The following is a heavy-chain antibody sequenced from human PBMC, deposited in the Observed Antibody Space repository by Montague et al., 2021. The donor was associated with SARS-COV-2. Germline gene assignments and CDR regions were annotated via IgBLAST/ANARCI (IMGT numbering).Heavy chain of an antibody. V-gene: IGHV4-4*08. CDR1: GASVKDFH. CDR2: VRAAGVT. CDR3: AKVAGSHDTFDI. J-gene: IGHJ3*02. Sequence: SETLSLTCDVSGASVKDFHWTWVRESPATGLEWIGDVRAAGVTNYNPSLGSRVTISVDTSKNQFSLNLSSVTAADTAVYYCAKVAGSHDTFDIWGRGTMVTVSS. D-gene: IGHD6-19*01.